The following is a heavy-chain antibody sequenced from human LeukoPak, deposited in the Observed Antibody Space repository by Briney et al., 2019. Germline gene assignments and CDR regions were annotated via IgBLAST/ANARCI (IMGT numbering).Heavy chain of an antibody. Sequence: GGSLSLSCAASGFTFSGSAMHWVRQASGKGLEWVGRIRSKANSYATAYAASVKGRFTISRDDSKNTAYLQMNSLKTEDTAVYYCTRPTNAFDIWGQGTMVTVSS. V-gene: IGHV3-73*01. CDR3: TRPTNAFDI. J-gene: IGHJ3*02. CDR1: GFTFSGSA. CDR2: IRSKANSYAT.